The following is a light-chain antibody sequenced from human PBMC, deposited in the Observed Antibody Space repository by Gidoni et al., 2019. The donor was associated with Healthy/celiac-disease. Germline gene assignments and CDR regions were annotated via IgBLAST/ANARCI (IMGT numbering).Light chain of an antibody. Sequence: SYVLTQPPSVSVAPGQTARITWGGNNIGSKSLHWYQQKPGQAPVLVGYDDSDRPSGIPERFSCSNSGNTATLTLTRVEAGDEADYYCQVWDSSSDHPGVFGTGTKVTVL. CDR1: NIGSKS. CDR2: DDS. CDR3: QVWDSSSDHPGV. J-gene: IGLJ1*01. V-gene: IGLV3-21*02.